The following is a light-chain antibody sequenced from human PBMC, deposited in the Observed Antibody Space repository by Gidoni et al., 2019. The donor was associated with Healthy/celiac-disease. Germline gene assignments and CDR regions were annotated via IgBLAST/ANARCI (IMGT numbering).Light chain of an antibody. V-gene: IGKV4-1*01. CDR3: QQYYSTPRT. CDR1: QSVLYSSNNKNY. J-gene: IGKJ1*01. CDR2: WAS. Sequence: DIVMTQSLDSLAVSLGERATINRKSSQSVLYSSNNKNYLAWYQQKPGQPPKLLIYWASTRESGVPDRFSGSGSGTDFTLTISSLQAEDVAVYYCQQYYSTPRTFGQGTKVEIK.